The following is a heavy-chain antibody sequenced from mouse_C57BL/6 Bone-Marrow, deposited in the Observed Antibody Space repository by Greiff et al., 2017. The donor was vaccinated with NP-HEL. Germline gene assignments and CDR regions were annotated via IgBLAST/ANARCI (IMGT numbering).Heavy chain of an antibody. CDR1: GYTFTSYW. V-gene: IGHV1-7*01. Sequence: VQLQQSGAELAKPGASVTLSCKASGYTFTSYWMPWVKQRPGPGLEWIGYINPSSGYTKYNQKFKDKATLTADKSSSTAYMQLSSLTYEDSAVYYCARWRLRSYFDYWGQGTTLTVSS. CDR3: ARWRLRSYFDY. D-gene: IGHD1-1*01. CDR2: INPSSGYT. J-gene: IGHJ2*01.